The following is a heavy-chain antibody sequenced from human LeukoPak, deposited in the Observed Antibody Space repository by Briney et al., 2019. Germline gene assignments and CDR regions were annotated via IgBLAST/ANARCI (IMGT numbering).Heavy chain of an antibody. V-gene: IGHV3-53*01. D-gene: IGHD1-1*01. CDR2: IYNGGST. CDR3: ARGGNWNDFDY. Sequence: GGSLRLSCAPSGFTTSSNYMSWVRQAPGKGLEWVSVIYNGGSTYYADSVKGRFTISRDNSKNTLYLQMNSLRAEDTAVYYCARGGNWNDFDYWGQGTLVTVSS. J-gene: IGHJ4*02. CDR1: GFTTSSNY.